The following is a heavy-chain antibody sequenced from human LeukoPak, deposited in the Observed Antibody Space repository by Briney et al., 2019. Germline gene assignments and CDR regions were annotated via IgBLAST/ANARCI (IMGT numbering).Heavy chain of an antibody. Sequence: GVSVKVSCTASGYTFTSYGISWVRQAPGQGLEWMGWISAYNGNTNYAQKLQGRVTMTTDTSTSTAYMELRSLRSDDTAVYYCARDWGNIAAAGTAWFDPWGQGTLVTVSS. J-gene: IGHJ5*02. V-gene: IGHV1-18*01. D-gene: IGHD6-13*01. CDR1: GYTFTSYG. CDR2: ISAYNGNT. CDR3: ARDWGNIAAAGTAWFDP.